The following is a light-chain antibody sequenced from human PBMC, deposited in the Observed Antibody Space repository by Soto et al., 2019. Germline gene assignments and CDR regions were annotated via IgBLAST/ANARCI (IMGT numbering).Light chain of an antibody. Sequence: QSVLTQPASVSGSPGQSITISCTGTSSDVGGYNFVSWYQHHPGKAPKLIIYDVTNRPSGVSNRFSGSKSGDTASLTISGLQAEDAADYYCSSFTSTSTLIFGGGTKLTV. CDR2: DVT. CDR1: SSDVGGYNF. V-gene: IGLV2-14*03. CDR3: SSFTSTSTLI. J-gene: IGLJ2*01.